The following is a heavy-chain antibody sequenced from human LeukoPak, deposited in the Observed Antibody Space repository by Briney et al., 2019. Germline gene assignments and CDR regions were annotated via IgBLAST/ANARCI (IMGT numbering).Heavy chain of an antibody. V-gene: IGHV3-30*18. Sequence: PGRSLRLSCAASGFTSSSYAMHWVRQAPGKGLELVALISYDGSNKFYADFVKGRFTISRDSSKNTLYLQVNSLRAEDTAVYYCAKEGLGSSWYPNYFDYWGHGTLVTVSS. CDR2: ISYDGSNK. J-gene: IGHJ4*03. CDR3: AKEGLGSSWYPNYFDY. CDR1: GFTSSSYA. D-gene: IGHD6-13*01.